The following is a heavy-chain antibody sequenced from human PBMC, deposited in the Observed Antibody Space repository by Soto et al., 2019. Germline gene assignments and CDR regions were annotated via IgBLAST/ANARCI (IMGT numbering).Heavy chain of an antibody. Sequence: GSLRLSCAASGFTFSSYAMSWVRQAPGKGLEWVSAISGSGGSTYYADSVKGRFTISRDNSKNTLYLQMNSLRAEDTAVYYCAKDPSSSGWPHAPVFHYWGQGTLVTVSS. V-gene: IGHV3-23*01. CDR2: ISGSGGST. CDR1: GFTFSSYA. D-gene: IGHD6-19*01. CDR3: AKDPSSSGWPHAPVFHY. J-gene: IGHJ4*02.